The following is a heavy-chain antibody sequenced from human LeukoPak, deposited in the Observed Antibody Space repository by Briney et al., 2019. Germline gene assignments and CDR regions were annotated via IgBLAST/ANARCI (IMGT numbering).Heavy chain of an antibody. CDR2: IDPKRSNT. CDR1: GYTFTDYY. V-gene: IGHV1-2*02. Sequence: ASVKVSCKASGYTFTDYYIHWVRQAPAQGLEWMTYIDPKRSNTHYAQKFQGRFTMTMDTSISTAYMELKWLTADDAAVYYCARDGVAGKSYAFDFWGQGTMVTVSS. J-gene: IGHJ3*01. CDR3: ARDGVAGKSYAFDF. D-gene: IGHD6-19*01.